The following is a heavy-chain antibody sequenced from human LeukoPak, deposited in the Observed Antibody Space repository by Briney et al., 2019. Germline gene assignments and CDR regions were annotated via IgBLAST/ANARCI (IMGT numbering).Heavy chain of an antibody. CDR1: GGSISSYY. D-gene: IGHD4-17*01. V-gene: IGHV4-59*01. CDR3: ARDQDYGDEGNAFDI. CDR2: IYYSGST. J-gene: IGHJ3*02. Sequence: PSEALSLTCTVSGGSISSYYWSWIRQPPGKGLEWIGYIYYSGSTNYNPSLKSRVTISVDTSKNQFSLKLSSVTAADTAVYYCARDQDYGDEGNAFDIWGQGTMVTVSS.